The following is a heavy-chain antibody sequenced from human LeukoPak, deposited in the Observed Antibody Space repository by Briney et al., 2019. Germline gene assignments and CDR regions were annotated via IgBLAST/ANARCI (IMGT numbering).Heavy chain of an antibody. CDR3: ARMVTTFLHDDY. V-gene: IGHV1-2*02. CDR1: GYTFTVYY. CDR2: TNPNSCCT. D-gene: IGHD4-17*01. Sequence: EASVRVSCKASGYTFTVYYMDWVRQAPGQGVERMGWTNPNSCCTNYAQKFQGRVTMTRDTSISTAYMELSRLRSDDTAVYYCARMVTTFLHDDYWGQGTLVTVSS. J-gene: IGHJ4*02.